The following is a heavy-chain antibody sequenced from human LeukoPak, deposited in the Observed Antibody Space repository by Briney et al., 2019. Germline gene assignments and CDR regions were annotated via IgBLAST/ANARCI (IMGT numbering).Heavy chain of an antibody. V-gene: IGHV3-23*01. CDR1: GFTFSSYA. J-gene: IGHJ6*02. Sequence: GGSLRLSCAASGFTFSSYAMSWVPQAPGKGLEWVSAISGSGGSTYYADSVKGRFTISRDNSKNTLYLQMNSLRAEDTAVYYCAKRGAARPNYYYYGMDVWGQGTTVTVSS. CDR2: ISGSGGST. CDR3: AKRGAARPNYYYYGMDV. D-gene: IGHD6-6*01.